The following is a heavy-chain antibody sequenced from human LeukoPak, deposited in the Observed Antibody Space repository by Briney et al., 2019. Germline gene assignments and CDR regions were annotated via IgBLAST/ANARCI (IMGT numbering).Heavy chain of an antibody. CDR2: IKEDGSEK. V-gene: IGHV3-7*01. CDR1: GFTFSSHW. D-gene: IGHD1-14*01. CDR3: ARNRLNIDY. J-gene: IGHJ4*02. Sequence: GGSLRLSCAASGFTFSSHWMSWVRQAPGKGLEWAANIKEDGSEKYYVDSVKGRFTISRDNAKNSLYLQMNSLRAEDTAVYYCARNRLNIDYWGQGTLVTVSS.